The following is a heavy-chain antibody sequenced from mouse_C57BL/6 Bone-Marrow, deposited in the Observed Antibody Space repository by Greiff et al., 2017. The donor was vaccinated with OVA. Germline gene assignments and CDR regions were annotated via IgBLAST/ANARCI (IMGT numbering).Heavy chain of an antibody. CDR2: IDPETGGT. Sequence: QVQLKESGAELVRPGASVTLSCKASGYTFTDYEMHWVKQTPVHGLEWIGAIDPETGGTAYNQKFKGKAILTADKSSSPAYMELRSLTSDDSAVYYCTRGYSNYYAMDYWGQGTAVTVSS. CDR3: TRGYSNYYAMDY. D-gene: IGHD2-5*01. CDR1: GYTFTDYE. J-gene: IGHJ4*01. V-gene: IGHV1-15*01.